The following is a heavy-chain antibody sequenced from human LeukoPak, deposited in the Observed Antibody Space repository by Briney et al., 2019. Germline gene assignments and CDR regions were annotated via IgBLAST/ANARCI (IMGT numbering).Heavy chain of an antibody. Sequence: PGGSLRLSCAASGFTFSSYAMHWVRQAPGKGLEYVSAISGNGGSTYYANSVKGRFTISRDNSKNTLYLQMGSLRAEDMAVYYCARGKDIVVVPAAILYYYYGMDVWGQGTTVTVSS. D-gene: IGHD2-2*02. CDR1: GFTFSSYA. J-gene: IGHJ6*02. CDR3: ARGKDIVVVPAAILYYYYGMDV. CDR2: ISGNGGST. V-gene: IGHV3-64*01.